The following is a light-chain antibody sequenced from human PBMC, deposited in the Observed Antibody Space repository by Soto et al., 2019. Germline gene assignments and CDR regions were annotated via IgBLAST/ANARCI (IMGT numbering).Light chain of an antibody. CDR2: WAS. V-gene: IGKV4-1*01. CDR3: QQYYTTPWT. Sequence: DIVMTQSPDSLAVSLGERATINCKSSQTVLYISNNKNYLAWYQQKPQQPPKLLIYWASTRESGVPDRFSGSGSGTDFTLTISSLQAEDVAVYYCQQYYTTPWTFGQGTKVEIK. J-gene: IGKJ1*01. CDR1: QTVLYISNNKNY.